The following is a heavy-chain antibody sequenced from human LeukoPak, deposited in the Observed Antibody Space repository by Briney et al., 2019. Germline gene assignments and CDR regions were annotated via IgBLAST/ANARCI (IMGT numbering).Heavy chain of an antibody. CDR3: ARDPPIYQGISSYYYGMDV. J-gene: IGHJ6*02. V-gene: IGHV3-21*01. CDR1: GFTFSSYS. Sequence: GGSLRLSCVASGFTFSSYSMNWVRQAPGKGLEWVSSISSSSSYIYYADSVKGRFTISRDNAKNSLYLQMNSLRAEDTAVYYCARDPPIYQGISSYYYGMDVWGQGTTVTVSS. D-gene: IGHD3-3*02. CDR2: ISSSSSYI.